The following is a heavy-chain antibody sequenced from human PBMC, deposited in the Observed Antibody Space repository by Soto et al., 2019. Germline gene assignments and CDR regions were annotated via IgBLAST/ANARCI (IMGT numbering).Heavy chain of an antibody. CDR2: INPNSGGT. CDR3: ATYCFFISVYTRFYSAMDV. CDR1: GYPFTGYD. J-gene: IGHJ6*02. Sequence: ASVQVTCTASGYPFTGYDMHWGRQAPGQGLEWMGWINPNSGGTNYAQKFQGRVTMTRDTSISTAYMELSRLRSDDTAVYYCATYCFFISVYTRFYSAMDVCGQAPTVTLSS. D-gene: IGHD2-21*01. V-gene: IGHV1-2*02.